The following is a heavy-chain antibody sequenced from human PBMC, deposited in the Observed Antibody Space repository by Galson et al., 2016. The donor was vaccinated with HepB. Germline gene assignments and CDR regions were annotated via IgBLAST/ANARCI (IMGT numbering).Heavy chain of an antibody. Sequence: SVKVSCKVSGHSLSDFSIHWVRQAPGKGPEWMGGFDPEEVEKVFTQKLQGRVAMTEDTSTDTAYMELRSLTLEDTAVYYCVTNQRLDQVLDDAFDVWGQGTMVTVSS. CDR1: GHSLSDFS. D-gene: IGHD6-19*01. CDR3: VTNQRLDQVLDDAFDV. V-gene: IGHV1-24*01. J-gene: IGHJ3*01. CDR2: FDPEEVEK.